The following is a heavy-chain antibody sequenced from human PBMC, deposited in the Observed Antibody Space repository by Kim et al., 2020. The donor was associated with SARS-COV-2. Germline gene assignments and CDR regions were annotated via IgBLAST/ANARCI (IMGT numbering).Heavy chain of an antibody. Sequence: GFTGRFVFSLDTSVSTAYLQISSLKAEDTAVYYCARDNRAAAAGDPHFDYWGQGTLVTVSS. CDR3: ARDNRAAAAGDPHFDY. V-gene: IGHV7-4-1*02. J-gene: IGHJ4*02. D-gene: IGHD6-13*01.